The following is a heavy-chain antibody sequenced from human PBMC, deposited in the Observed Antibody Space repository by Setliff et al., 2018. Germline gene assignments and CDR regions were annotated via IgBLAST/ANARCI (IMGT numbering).Heavy chain of an antibody. J-gene: IGHJ4*02. CDR2: INHSGST. Sequence: SSETLSLTCTVSGGSISSGSYYWSWIRQPAGKGLEWIGEINHSGSTNYNPSLKSRVTISVDTSKNQFSLKLSSVTAADTAVYYCARRSTYYNFWSGYWDYWGQGTLVTVSS. V-gene: IGHV4-61*10. D-gene: IGHD3-3*01. CDR1: GGSISSGSYY. CDR3: ARRSTYYNFWSGYWDY.